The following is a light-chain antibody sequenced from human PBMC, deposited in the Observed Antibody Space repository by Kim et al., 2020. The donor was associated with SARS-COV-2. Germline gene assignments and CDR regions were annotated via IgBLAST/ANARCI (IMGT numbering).Light chain of an antibody. V-gene: IGKV1-5*01. Sequence: FASVGDRVPITCRASQSVNRHLAWYQQNPGKAPNLMIYTASTLQSGVPSRFSGSGSGTEFTLTISSLQPDDFETYYCQQYDSYSTFGQGTKVDSK. CDR2: TAS. CDR3: QQYDSYST. CDR1: QSVNRH. J-gene: IGKJ1*01.